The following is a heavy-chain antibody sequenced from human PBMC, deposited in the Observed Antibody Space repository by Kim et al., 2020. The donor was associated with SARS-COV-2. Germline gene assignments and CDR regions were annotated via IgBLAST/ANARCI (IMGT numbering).Heavy chain of an antibody. D-gene: IGHD4-17*01. Sequence: GGSLRLSCAASEFTFSSYGMSWVRQAPGKGLEWVSGISDTGDSTYYADSVKGRFTISRDNSKYTLYLQVNSLRAEDTALYYCAKCRRAGITTVDYWGQGILVTVSS. CDR2: ISDTGDST. V-gene: IGHV3-23*01. CDR1: EFTFSSYG. J-gene: IGHJ4*02. CDR3: AKCRRAGITTVDY.